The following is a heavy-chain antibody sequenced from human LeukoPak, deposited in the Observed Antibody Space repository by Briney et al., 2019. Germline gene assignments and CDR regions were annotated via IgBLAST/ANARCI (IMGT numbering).Heavy chain of an antibody. CDR3: ATHDGDYEKGESY. V-gene: IGHV1-69*04. J-gene: IGHJ4*02. CDR1: GGTFSSYA. D-gene: IGHD4-17*01. CDR2: IIPILGIA. Sequence: SVKVSCKASGGTFSSYAISWVRQAPGQGLEWMGRIIPILGIANYAQRFQGRVTITADKSTSTAYMEPSSLRSEDTAVYYCATHDGDYEKGESYWGQGTLVTVSS.